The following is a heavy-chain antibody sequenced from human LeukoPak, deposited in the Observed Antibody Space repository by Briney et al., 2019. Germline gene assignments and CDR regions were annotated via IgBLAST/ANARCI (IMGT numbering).Heavy chain of an antibody. Sequence: PSETLSLTCTVAGGSISSYYWSWIRQPPGKGLGWIGYIYYSGSTNYNPSLKSRVTISVDTSKNQFSLKLSSVTAADTAVYYCARDSESSDSYYYDSSLGAFDIWGQGTMVTVSS. CDR2: IYYSGST. CDR1: GGSISSYY. V-gene: IGHV4-59*01. J-gene: IGHJ3*02. CDR3: ARDSESSDSYYYDSSLGAFDI. D-gene: IGHD3-22*01.